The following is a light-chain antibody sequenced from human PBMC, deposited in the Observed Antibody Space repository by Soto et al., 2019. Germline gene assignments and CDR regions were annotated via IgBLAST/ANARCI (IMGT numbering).Light chain of an antibody. Sequence: SALTQPASVSGSPRQSITISCTGTSSDVGIYDYVSWYQQHPGKAPKLMIYEVVNRPSGISNRFSGSKSGNTASLTISGLQAEDEADYYCSSYTSSSIYWVFGGGTKLTVL. V-gene: IGLV2-14*01. CDR3: SSYTSSSIYWV. CDR1: SSDVGIYDY. CDR2: EVV. J-gene: IGLJ3*02.